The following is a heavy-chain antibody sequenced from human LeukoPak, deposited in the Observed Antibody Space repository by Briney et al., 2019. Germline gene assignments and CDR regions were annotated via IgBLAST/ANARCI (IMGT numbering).Heavy chain of an antibody. J-gene: IGHJ3*01. CDR3: ANDSGYSKSYSFED. V-gene: IGHV3-43*02. CDR1: GFSSDDYA. Sequence: RGSLRLSCRPPGFSSDDYAMHWGRHAPERGLEWVSRIFGDGAGAYYAESVKGRFTISRDNNKNSLHLQMNSLRPEDTALYYCANDSGYSKSYSFEDWGQGTVVTVST. D-gene: IGHD1-26*01. CDR2: IFGDGAGA.